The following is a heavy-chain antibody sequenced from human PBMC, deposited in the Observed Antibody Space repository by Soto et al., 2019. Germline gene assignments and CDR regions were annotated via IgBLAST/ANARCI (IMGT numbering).Heavy chain of an antibody. CDR3: AKGILVTQPGTRAFDI. J-gene: IGHJ3*02. CDR1: GFTFSSYA. Sequence: GGSLRLSCAASGFTFSSYAMSWVRQAPGKGLEWVSAISGSGGSTYYADSVKGRFTISRDNSKNTLYLQMNSLRAEDTAVYYCAKGILVTQPGTRAFDIWGQGTMVTVS. CDR2: ISGSGGST. V-gene: IGHV3-23*01. D-gene: IGHD6-13*01.